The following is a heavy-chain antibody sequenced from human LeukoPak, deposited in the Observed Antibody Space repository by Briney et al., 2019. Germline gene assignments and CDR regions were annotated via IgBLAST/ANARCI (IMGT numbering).Heavy chain of an antibody. V-gene: IGHV1-58*01. CDR2: IVVGSGNT. D-gene: IGHD2-2*01. CDR1: GFTFTSSA. Sequence: EASVKVSCKASGFTFTSSAVQWVRQARGQRLEWIGWIVVGSGNTNYAQKFQERVTITRDMSTSTAYMELSSLRSEDTAVYYCARDYCSSTSCYWGWGMDVWGQGTTVTVSS. CDR3: ARDYCSSTSCYWGWGMDV. J-gene: IGHJ6*02.